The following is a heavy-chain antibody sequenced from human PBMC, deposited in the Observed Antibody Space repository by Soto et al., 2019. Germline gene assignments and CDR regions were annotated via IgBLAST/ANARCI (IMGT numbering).Heavy chain of an antibody. CDR2: ISGSGDST. CDR1: AFTFSSYA. V-gene: IGHV3-23*01. Sequence: EVQLLESGGGLVQQGGSLRLSCAASAFTFSSYAMSWVRQTPRKGLEWVSSISGSGDSTFYADSVKGRFTISRVNSKNTLYLEMRRLRAEDTAICLCAKDGMIHLYSPPFDYWGPGALVSVTS. CDR3: AKDGMIHLYSPPFDY. J-gene: IGHJ4*02. D-gene: IGHD3-16*01.